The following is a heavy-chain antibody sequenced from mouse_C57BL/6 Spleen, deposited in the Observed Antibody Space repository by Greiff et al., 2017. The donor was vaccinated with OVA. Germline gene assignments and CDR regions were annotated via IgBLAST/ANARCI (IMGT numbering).Heavy chain of an antibody. CDR2: ISSGGSYT. CDR3: ARHGDYGSIIDY. D-gene: IGHD1-1*01. V-gene: IGHV5-6*01. Sequence: EVKLMESGGDLVKPGGSLKLSCAASGFTFSSYGMSWVRQTPDKRLEWFATISSGGSYTYYPDSVKGRFTISRDNAKNTLYMQMSSLKSKDTAMYYCARHGDYGSIIDYWGQGTTLTVSS. CDR1: GFTFSSYG. J-gene: IGHJ2*01.